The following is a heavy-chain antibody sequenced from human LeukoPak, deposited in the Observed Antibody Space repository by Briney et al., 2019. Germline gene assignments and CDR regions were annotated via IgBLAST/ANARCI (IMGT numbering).Heavy chain of an antibody. V-gene: IGHV1-2*02. CDR2: INPNSGVT. Sequence: ASVRVSCKASGYTFTSYAMNWVRQAPGQGLEWMGWINPNSGVTNYAQKFQGRVTMTRDTPINTAYMELSWLRSDDTAVYYCATFDSTTHKADDAFDFWGQGAMVTVSS. J-gene: IGHJ3*01. CDR1: GYTFTSYA. CDR3: ATFDSTTHKADDAFDF. D-gene: IGHD2/OR15-2a*01.